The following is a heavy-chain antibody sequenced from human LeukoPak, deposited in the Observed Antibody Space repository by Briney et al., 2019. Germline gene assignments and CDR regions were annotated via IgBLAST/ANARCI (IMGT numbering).Heavy chain of an antibody. V-gene: IGHV2-5*02. J-gene: IGHJ4*02. D-gene: IGHD3-10*01. Sequence: SGPTLVNPTQTLTLTCTFSGFSLSTRGVGVGWIRQPPGMALEWLAVIYWDDDKRHSPSLKSRLTITKDTSKNQVVLTMPNMDPVDTATYYCAHKEYYALGSLGDSFDYWGQGTLVTVSS. CDR2: IYWDDDK. CDR1: GFSLSTRGVG. CDR3: AHKEYYALGSLGDSFDY.